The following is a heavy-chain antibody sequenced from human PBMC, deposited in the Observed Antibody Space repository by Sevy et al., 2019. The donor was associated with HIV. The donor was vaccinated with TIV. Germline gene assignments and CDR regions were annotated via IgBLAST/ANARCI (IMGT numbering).Heavy chain of an antibody. J-gene: IGHJ4*02. CDR2: ISGSGGST. Sequence: GGSLRLSCAASGFTFSSYAMSWVRQAPGKGLEWVSAISGSGGSTYYANSVKGRFTISRDNSKNTLYLQMNSLRAEDMAVYYCARGTWSYSHDYWGQGTLVTVSS. CDR1: GFTFSSYA. D-gene: IGHD1-26*01. V-gene: IGHV3-23*01. CDR3: ARGTWSYSHDY.